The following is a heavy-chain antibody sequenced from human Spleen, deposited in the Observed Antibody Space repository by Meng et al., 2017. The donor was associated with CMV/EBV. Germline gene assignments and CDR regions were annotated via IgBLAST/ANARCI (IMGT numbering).Heavy chain of an antibody. CDR2: INHSGST. D-gene: IGHD3-10*01. CDR3: ARTHFYYGSGRNFDI. V-gene: IGHV4-34*01. J-gene: IGHJ3*02. Sequence: GSLRLSCAVYGGSFSGYYWSWIRQPPGKGLEWIGEINHSGSTNYNPSLKSRVTISVDTSKNQFSLKLSSVTAADTAVYYCARTHFYYGSGRNFDIWGQGTMVTVSS. CDR1: GGSFSGYY.